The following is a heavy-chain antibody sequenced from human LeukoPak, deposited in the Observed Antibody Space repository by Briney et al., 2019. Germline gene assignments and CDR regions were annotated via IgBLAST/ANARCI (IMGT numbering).Heavy chain of an antibody. CDR3: TTYLFDSSGYVLSDY. D-gene: IGHD3-22*01. J-gene: IGHJ4*02. Sequence: GSLRLSCAASGFPFSNAWMSWVRQAPGKGLEWVGRIKSKTDGGTTDYAAPVKGRFTISRDDSKNTLYLQMNSLKTEDTAVYYCTTYLFDSSGYVLSDYWGQGTLVTVSS. CDR1: GFPFSNAW. CDR2: IKSKTDGGTT. V-gene: IGHV3-15*01.